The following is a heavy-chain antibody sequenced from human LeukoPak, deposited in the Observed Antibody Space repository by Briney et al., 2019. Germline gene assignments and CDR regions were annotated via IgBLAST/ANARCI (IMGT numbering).Heavy chain of an antibody. V-gene: IGHV1-69*13. J-gene: IGHJ6*02. CDR1: GGTFSSYA. CDR3: ARSARYFDWLPPYYYYGMDV. D-gene: IGHD3-9*01. CDR2: IIPIFGTA. Sequence: ASVKVSCKASGGTFSSYAISWVRQAPGQGLEWMGGIIPIFGTANYAQKFQGRVTITADESTSTAYMELSSLRSEDTAVYYCARSARYFDWLPPYYYYGMDVWGQGTTVTVSS.